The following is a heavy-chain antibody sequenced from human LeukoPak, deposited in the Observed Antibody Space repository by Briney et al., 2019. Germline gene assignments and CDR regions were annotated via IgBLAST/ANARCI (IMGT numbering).Heavy chain of an antibody. CDR1: GYTFTGYY. Sequence: ASVKVSCKASGYTFTGYYMYWVRQAPGQGLEWMGWINPNSGGTNYAQKFQGRVTMTRDTSISTAYMELSRLRSDDTAVYYCARDRTMIAAAGRGWFDPWGQGTLVTVSS. V-gene: IGHV1-2*02. CDR3: ARDRTMIAAAGRGWFDP. D-gene: IGHD6-13*01. CDR2: INPNSGGT. J-gene: IGHJ5*02.